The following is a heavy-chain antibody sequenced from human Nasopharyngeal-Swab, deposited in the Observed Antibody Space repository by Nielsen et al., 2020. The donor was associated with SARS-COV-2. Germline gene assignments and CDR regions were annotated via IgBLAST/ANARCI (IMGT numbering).Heavy chain of an antibody. Sequence: GESLKISCAASGFTFSSYSMNWVRQAPGKGLEWVSSISSSSSYIYYADSVKGRFTISRDNAKNSLYLQMNSLRAEDTAVYYCARGCVLTGPTCNYYVMDVWGQGTTVTVSS. CDR3: ARGCVLTGPTCNYYVMDV. D-gene: IGHD3-9*01. CDR2: ISSSSSYI. V-gene: IGHV3-21*01. J-gene: IGHJ6*02. CDR1: GFTFSSYS.